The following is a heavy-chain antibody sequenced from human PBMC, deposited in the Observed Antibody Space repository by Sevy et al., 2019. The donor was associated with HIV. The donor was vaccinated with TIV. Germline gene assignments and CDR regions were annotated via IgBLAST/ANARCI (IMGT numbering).Heavy chain of an antibody. CDR3: ARHTDCSGGSCYVDYYYGMDV. D-gene: IGHD2-15*01. Sequence: GGSLRLSCAASGFTFSSYGMHWVRQAPGKGLEWVAVIWYDGSKKYYADSVKGRFTISRDNSKNTLYLQMNSLRAEDTAVYYCARHTDCSGGSCYVDYYYGMDVWGQGTTVTVSS. J-gene: IGHJ6*02. CDR2: IWYDGSKK. CDR1: GFTFSSYG. V-gene: IGHV3-33*01.